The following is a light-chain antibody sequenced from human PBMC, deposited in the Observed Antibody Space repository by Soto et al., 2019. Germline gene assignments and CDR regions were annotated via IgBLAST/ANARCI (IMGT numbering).Light chain of an antibody. V-gene: IGKV3-11*01. Sequence: EVVLTQSPATLSLSPGERATLSCRASQSISNSLAWYQQKPGQAPRLLIYEASNRATGIPARFSGTGSGTDVTLTISRLEPEDFAVYYCQQRYNWPPCTFGQGTKLEIK. CDR3: QQRYNWPPCT. J-gene: IGKJ2*02. CDR2: EAS. CDR1: QSISNS.